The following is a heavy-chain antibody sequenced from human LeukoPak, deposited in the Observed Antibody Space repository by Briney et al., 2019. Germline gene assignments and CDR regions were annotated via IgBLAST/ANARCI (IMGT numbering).Heavy chain of an antibody. D-gene: IGHD3-16*01. Sequence: SQTLSLTCAISGDRVSSNSAAWNWIRQSPSRGLEWLERTYYRSKWYNDYPISVKSRISISPDTSKNQFSLQLNSVPPEDTAVYYCSRDRQGLGYWGQGTLVTVSS. CDR2: TYYRSKWYN. J-gene: IGHJ4*02. CDR3: SRDRQGLGY. V-gene: IGHV6-1*01. CDR1: GDRVSSNSAA.